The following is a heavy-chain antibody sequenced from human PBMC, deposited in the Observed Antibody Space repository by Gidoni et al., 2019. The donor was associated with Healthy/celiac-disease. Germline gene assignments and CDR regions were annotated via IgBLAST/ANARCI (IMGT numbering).Heavy chain of an antibody. Sequence: EVQLVESGGGLVKPGGSLRLSCAASGFTFSSYSMNWVRQAPGKGLGWVSSISSSSSYIYYADSVKCRFTISRDNAKNSLYLQMNSLRAEDTAVYYCARDLITIFGVAMDVWGQGTTVTVSS. D-gene: IGHD3-3*01. J-gene: IGHJ6*02. CDR2: ISSSSSYI. CDR3: ARDLITIFGVAMDV. V-gene: IGHV3-21*01. CDR1: GFTFSSYS.